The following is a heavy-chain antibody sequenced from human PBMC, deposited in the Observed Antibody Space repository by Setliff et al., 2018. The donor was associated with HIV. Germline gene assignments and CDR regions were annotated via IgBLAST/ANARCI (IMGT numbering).Heavy chain of an antibody. CDR1: GGSISSYY. CDR3: ARGYGAAGGGY. D-gene: IGHD6-25*01. V-gene: IGHV4-4*08. Sequence: KTSETLSLTCTVSGGSISSYYWSWIRQPPGKGLEWIGYISTSGRTNYNPSLMSRLTIPVDTSKNQFSLKLSSVTAADTAVYHCARGYGAAGGGYWGQGTLVTVSS. CDR2: ISTSGRT. J-gene: IGHJ4*02.